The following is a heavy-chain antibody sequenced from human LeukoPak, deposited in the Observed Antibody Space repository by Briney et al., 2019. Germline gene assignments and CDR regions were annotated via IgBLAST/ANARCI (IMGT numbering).Heavy chain of an antibody. CDR3: ATGDYFDF. CDR2: INPNGDVT. CDR1: GYTFSGYY. Sequence: VSVKVSCKASGYTFSGYYVHWVRQAPGQGLEWMGRINPNGDVTNYAQNFQGWVTLTRDTSISTAYMELSRLRSDDTAVYYCATGDYFDFWGQGTLVTVSS. J-gene: IGHJ4*02. V-gene: IGHV1-2*04.